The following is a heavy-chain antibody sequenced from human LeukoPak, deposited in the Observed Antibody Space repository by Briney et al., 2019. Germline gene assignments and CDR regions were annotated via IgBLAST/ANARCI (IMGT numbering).Heavy chain of an antibody. Sequence: SETLSLTCTVSGGSISSYYWSWIRQPPGKGLEWIGYIHYSGSTNYNPSLKSRVTISVDTSKNQFSLKLSSVTAADTAVYYCARVGPYYYYGMDVWGQGTTVTVSS. CDR1: GGSISSYY. CDR2: IHYSGST. V-gene: IGHV4-59*01. J-gene: IGHJ6*02. CDR3: ARVGPYYYYGMDV.